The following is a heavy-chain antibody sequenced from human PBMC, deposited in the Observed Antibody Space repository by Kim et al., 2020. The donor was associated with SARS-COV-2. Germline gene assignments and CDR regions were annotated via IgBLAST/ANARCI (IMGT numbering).Heavy chain of an antibody. CDR3: AREEGLTTVVTPDWDI. Sequence: SETLSLTCTVSGGSISSSSYYWGWIRQPPGKGLEWIGSIYYSGSTYYNPSLKSRVTISVDTSKNQFSLKLSSVTAADTAVYYCAREEGLTTVVTPDWDIWGQGTMVTVSS. D-gene: IGHD4-17*01. J-gene: IGHJ3*02. CDR2: IYYSGST. CDR1: GGSISSSSYY. V-gene: IGHV4-39*02.